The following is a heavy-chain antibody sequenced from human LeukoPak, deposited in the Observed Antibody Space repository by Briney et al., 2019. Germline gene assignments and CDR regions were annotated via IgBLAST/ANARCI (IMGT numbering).Heavy chain of an antibody. D-gene: IGHD1-26*01. Sequence: PSETLSLTCTVSGGSISSYYWSWIRQPPGKGLEWIGYIYYSGSTNYNPSLKSRVTISVDTSKNQFSLKLSSVTATDTAVYYCARDPPDSGRGFDYWGQGTLVTVSS. CDR2: IYYSGST. V-gene: IGHV4-59*01. CDR3: ARDPPDSGRGFDY. J-gene: IGHJ4*02. CDR1: GGSISSYY.